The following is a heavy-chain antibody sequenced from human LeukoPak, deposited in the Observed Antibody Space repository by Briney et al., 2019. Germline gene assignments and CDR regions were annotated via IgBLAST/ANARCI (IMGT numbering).Heavy chain of an antibody. CDR1: GYTFTSYA. CDR2: INAGNGNT. V-gene: IGHV1-3*01. J-gene: IGHJ4*02. D-gene: IGHD6-19*01. Sequence: ASVKVSCKASGYTFTSYAMHWVRQAPGQRLEWMGWINAGNGNTKYSQKFQGRVTITMDTSASTAYMELSSLRSEDTAVYYCARDGSGWYYYFDYWGQGTLVTVSS. CDR3: ARDGSGWYYYFDY.